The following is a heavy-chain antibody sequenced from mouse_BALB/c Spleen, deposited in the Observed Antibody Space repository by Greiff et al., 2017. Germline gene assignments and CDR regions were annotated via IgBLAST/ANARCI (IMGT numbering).Heavy chain of an antibody. Sequence: QVQLQQPGAELVKPGAPVKLSCKASGYTFTSYWMHWVKQRPGRGLEWIGRIDPSDSETHYNQKFKDKATLTVDKSSSTAYIQLSSLTSEDSAVYYCARWEFYYGSSYGFDYWGQGTTLTVSS. CDR2: IDPSDSET. J-gene: IGHJ2*01. V-gene: IGHV1-69*02. D-gene: IGHD1-1*01. CDR3: ARWEFYYGSSYGFDY. CDR1: GYTFTSYW.